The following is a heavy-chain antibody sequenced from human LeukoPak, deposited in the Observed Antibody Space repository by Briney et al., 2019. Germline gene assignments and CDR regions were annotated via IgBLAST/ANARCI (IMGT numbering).Heavy chain of an antibody. CDR2: IYTSGST. CDR3: ARDLGGIAAAGTGAFDI. CDR1: GGSISSGSYY. V-gene: IGHV4-61*02. Sequence: SETLSLTCAVSGGSISSGSYYWSWIRQPAGKGLEWIGRIYTSGSTNYNPSLKSRVTISVDTSKNQFSLKLSSVTAADTAVYYCARDLGGIAAAGTGAFDIWGQGTMVTVSS. J-gene: IGHJ3*02. D-gene: IGHD6-13*01.